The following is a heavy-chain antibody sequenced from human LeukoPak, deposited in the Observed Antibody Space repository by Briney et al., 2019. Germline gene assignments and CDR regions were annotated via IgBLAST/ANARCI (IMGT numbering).Heavy chain of an antibody. CDR3: ARDRRDSSSWKGAFDI. CDR2: IYYSGST. CDR1: GGSISSYY. V-gene: IGHV4-59*01. J-gene: IGHJ3*02. Sequence: NPSETLSLTCTVSGGSISSYYWSWIRQPPGKGLEWIGYIYYSGSTNYNPSLKSRVTISVDTSKNQFSPKLSSVTAADTAVYYCARDRRDSSSWKGAFDIWGQGTMVTVSS. D-gene: IGHD6-13*01.